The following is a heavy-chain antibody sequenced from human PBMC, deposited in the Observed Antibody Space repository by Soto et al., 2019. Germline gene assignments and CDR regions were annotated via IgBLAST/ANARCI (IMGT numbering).Heavy chain of an antibody. V-gene: IGHV3-74*01. J-gene: IGHJ6*02. D-gene: IGHD4-17*01. CDR1: GFTFSDYW. CDR2: IKFDGSFT. Sequence: EVQLVESGGGLVQPGGSLRLSCVASGFTFSDYWIHWVRQAPGKGLVWVSRIKFDGSFTSHADSVKGRFTISSDNARNTVHLQMGSLRAEDTGVYYCARGLRNYYGVDVWGQGTTVTVSS. CDR3: ARGLRNYYGVDV.